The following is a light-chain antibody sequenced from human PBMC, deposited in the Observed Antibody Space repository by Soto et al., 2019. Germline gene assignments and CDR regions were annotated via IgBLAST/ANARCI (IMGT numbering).Light chain of an antibody. J-gene: IGKJ5*01. CDR3: QQRSNWPIT. V-gene: IGKV3-11*01. CDR2: DTS. Sequence: EIVMTQSPGTLSVSPGERATLSCRASQSGSNYLAWYQQQPGQAPRLLIDDTSNRETGIPSSCSGSAAGKAFTLTISSLEPEDVAVYYCQQRSNWPITFGQGTRLEIK. CDR1: QSGSNY.